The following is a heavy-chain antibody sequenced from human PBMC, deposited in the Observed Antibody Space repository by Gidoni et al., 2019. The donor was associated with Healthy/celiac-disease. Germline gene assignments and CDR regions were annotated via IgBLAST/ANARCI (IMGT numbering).Heavy chain of an antibody. D-gene: IGHD5-12*01. J-gene: IGHJ4*02. CDR1: GGSISRGGYY. CDR3: ARGGGVATITGSLKFDY. V-gene: IGHV4-31*03. Sequence: QLQLQESGPGLVKPSQNMSLTCTVSGGSISRGGYYWSWIRQHTGKGLEWIGYLYYSGSTYYNPSLKSRVTISVDTSKSQFSLKLSSVTAADTAVYYCARGGGVATITGSLKFDYWGQGTLVTVSS. CDR2: LYYSGST.